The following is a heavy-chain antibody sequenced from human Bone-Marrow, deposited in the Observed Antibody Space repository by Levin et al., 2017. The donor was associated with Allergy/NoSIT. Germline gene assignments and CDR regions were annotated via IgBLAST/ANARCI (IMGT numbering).Heavy chain of an antibody. Sequence: GESLKISCAASGFTFSSYAMSWVRQAPGKGLEWVSAISGSGGSTYYADSVKGRFTISRDNSKNTLYLQMNSLRAEDTAVYYCAKDQGATITRWRLWFDYWGQGTLVTVSS. D-gene: IGHD5-12*01. CDR3: AKDQGATITRWRLWFDY. J-gene: IGHJ4*02. V-gene: IGHV3-23*01. CDR2: ISGSGGST. CDR1: GFTFSSYA.